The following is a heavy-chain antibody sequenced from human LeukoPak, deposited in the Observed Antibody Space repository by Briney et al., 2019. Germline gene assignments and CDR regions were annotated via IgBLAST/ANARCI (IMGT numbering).Heavy chain of an antibody. Sequence: PSETLSLTCAVYGGSFSAYYWSWIRQPPGKGLEWIGEINHTGSTNYNPSLKSRVTISVHTSENQFSLKLSSVTAADTAAYYCARGRNYYGSHYWYFDLWGRGTLDTVSS. D-gene: IGHD3-10*01. J-gene: IGHJ2*01. CDR3: ARGRNYYGSHYWYFDL. CDR2: INHTGST. CDR1: GGSFSAYY. V-gene: IGHV4-34*01.